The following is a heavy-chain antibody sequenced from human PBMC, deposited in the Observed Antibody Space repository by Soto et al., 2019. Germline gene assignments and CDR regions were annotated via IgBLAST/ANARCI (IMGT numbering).Heavy chain of an antibody. CDR3: ARESGHDGDYEGYFDY. CDR1: GFTFSSYE. CDR2: ISSSGSTI. Sequence: GGSLRLSCAASGFTFSSYEMNWVRQAPGKGLEWVSYISSSGSTIYYADSVKGRFTISRDNAKNSLYLQMNSLRAEDTAVEYCARESGHDGDYEGYFDYWGQGTLVTVSS. J-gene: IGHJ4*02. D-gene: IGHD4-17*01. V-gene: IGHV3-48*03.